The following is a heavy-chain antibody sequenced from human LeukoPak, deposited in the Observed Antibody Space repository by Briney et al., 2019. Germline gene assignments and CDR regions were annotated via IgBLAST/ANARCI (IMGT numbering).Heavy chain of an antibody. J-gene: IGHJ3*02. CDR1: GGSFSGYY. V-gene: IGHV4-34*01. CDR2: IYHSGST. D-gene: IGHD3-22*01. Sequence: PSETLSLTCAVYGGSFSGYYWSWIRQPPGKGLEWIGEIYHSGSTNYNPSLKSRVTISVDKSKNQFSLKLSSVTAADTAVYFCARGPSSYDSSGAFDIWGQGTMVTVSS. CDR3: ARGPSSYDSSGAFDI.